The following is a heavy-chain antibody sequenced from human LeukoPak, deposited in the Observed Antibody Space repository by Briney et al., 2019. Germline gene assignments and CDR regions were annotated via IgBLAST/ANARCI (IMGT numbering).Heavy chain of an antibody. CDR2: ISAYNGNT. CDR3: ASSSTYYYDSSGYDFDY. V-gene: IGHV1-18*01. CDR1: GYTFTNYG. Sequence: ASVKVSCKASGYTFTNYGISWVRQAPGQGLEWMGWISAYNGNTNYAQKLQGRVTMTTDTSTSTAYMELRSLRSDDTAVYYCASSSTYYYDSSGYDFDYWGQGTLVTVSS. J-gene: IGHJ4*02. D-gene: IGHD3-22*01.